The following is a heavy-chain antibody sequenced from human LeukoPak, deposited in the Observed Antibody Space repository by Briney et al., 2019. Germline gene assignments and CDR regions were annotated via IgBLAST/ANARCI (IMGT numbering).Heavy chain of an antibody. V-gene: IGHV3-23*01. Sequence: GGSLRLSCAASGFIFNSYAMSWVRQAPGKGLEWVSSIGGSGDSTYYADSVKGRFTVSRDNSKNTLYLQMNSPRADDTALYYCARDSGSYLQPTDFWGHGTLVTISS. CDR1: GFIFNSYA. CDR3: ARDSGSYLQPTDF. D-gene: IGHD1-26*01. J-gene: IGHJ4*01. CDR2: IGGSGDST.